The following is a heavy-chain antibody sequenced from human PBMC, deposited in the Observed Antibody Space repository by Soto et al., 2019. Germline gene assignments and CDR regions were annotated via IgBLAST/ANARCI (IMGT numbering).Heavy chain of an antibody. Sequence: EVQLVESGGCLVQPGGSLRLSCAASGFTFSYYWMHWVRQAPGKGLVWVSRINPDGSATTYTDSVKGRFTISRDNARNTLYLQMNSLSAEDTAVYYCARVKSGSYDWFDPWGQGTLVTVSS. D-gene: IGHD1-26*01. J-gene: IGHJ5*02. CDR1: GFTFSYYW. V-gene: IGHV3-74*03. CDR3: ARVKSGSYDWFDP. CDR2: INPDGSAT.